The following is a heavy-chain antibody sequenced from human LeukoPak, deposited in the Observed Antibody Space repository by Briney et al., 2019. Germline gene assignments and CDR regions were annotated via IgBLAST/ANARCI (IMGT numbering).Heavy chain of an antibody. CDR2: IIPIFGTA. V-gene: IGHV1-69*01. CDR3: ASGGIAVAKTFDY. D-gene: IGHD6-19*01. Sequence: GASVKVSCKASGSTFSSYAISWVRQAPGQGLEWMGGIIPIFGTANYAQKFQGRVTITADESTSTAYVELSSLRSEDAAVYYCASGGIAVAKTFDYWGQGTLVTVSS. CDR1: GSTFSSYA. J-gene: IGHJ4*02.